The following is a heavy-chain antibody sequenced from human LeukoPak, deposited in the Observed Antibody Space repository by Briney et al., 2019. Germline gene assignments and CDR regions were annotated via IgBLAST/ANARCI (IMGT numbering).Heavy chain of an antibody. D-gene: IGHD3-22*01. V-gene: IGHV4-59*01. J-gene: IGHJ3*02. CDR1: GVSISSDY. Sequence: PSETLSLTCNVSGVSISSDYWTWIRQPPGKGLEWIGNICYSGSTNYNPSLKSRVTISVDTSKNQFSLKVNSVTAADTAVYYCARRRDYYDSRGYYAFDIWGHGTMVTVSS. CDR2: ICYSGST. CDR3: ARRRDYYDSRGYYAFDI.